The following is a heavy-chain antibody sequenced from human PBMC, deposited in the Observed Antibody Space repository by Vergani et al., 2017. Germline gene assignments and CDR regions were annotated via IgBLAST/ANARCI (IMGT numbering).Heavy chain of an antibody. CDR1: GFSFRNAW. J-gene: IGHJ6*02. D-gene: IGHD2-21*01. CDR2: IKSTFDRGTT. V-gene: IGHV3-15*07. Sequence: EVQLVESGGGIVKPGGSLRLSCVASGFSFRNAWMNWVRRTPGKGLEWVGRIKSTFDRGTTDYAAAVKGRFTISRDDSKNTLFLQMNGLKTEDIGVYYCTTDPLYCGDSSCYWLRDHHCYGMDVWGQGTTVTVSS. CDR3: TTDPLYCGDSSCYWLRDHHCYGMDV.